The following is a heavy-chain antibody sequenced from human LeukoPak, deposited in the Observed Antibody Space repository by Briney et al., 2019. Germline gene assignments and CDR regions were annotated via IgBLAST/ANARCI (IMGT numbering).Heavy chain of an antibody. CDR2: ISAYNGAT. V-gene: IGHV1-18*01. Sequence: ASVKVSCKASGYTFTNYGFTWVRQAPGQGLEWMGWISAYNGATNYQQRFQGRVTVTIDTSTNTTYLELRSLRLDDTAVYYCARDKFDYLWGMFDYWGQGTLVAVSS. D-gene: IGHD3-16*01. J-gene: IGHJ4*02. CDR1: GYTFTNYG. CDR3: ARDKFDYLWGMFDY.